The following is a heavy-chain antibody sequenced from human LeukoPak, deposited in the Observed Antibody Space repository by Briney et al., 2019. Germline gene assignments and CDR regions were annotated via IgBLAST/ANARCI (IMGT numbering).Heavy chain of an antibody. CDR1: GYTFTNYG. CDR3: ARDNPYYYLY. D-gene: IGHD3-22*01. V-gene: IGHV1-18*01. Sequence: GASVKVSCKASGYTFTNYGISWLGQAPGQGLEWMGWISAYNGDTKYAQNLQGRVTMTTDTSTSTAYMELRNLRSDDTAVYYCARDNPYYYLYWGQGTLVTVSS. CDR2: ISAYNGDT. J-gene: IGHJ4*02.